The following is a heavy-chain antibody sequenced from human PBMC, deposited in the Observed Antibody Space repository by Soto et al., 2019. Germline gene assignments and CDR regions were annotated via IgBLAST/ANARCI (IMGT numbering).Heavy chain of an antibody. CDR2: ISAYNGNT. CDR1: GYTFTSYG. J-gene: IGHJ4*02. V-gene: IGHV1-18*01. D-gene: IGHD3-3*01. Sequence: QVQLVQSGAEVKKPGASVKVSCKASGYTFTSYGISWVRQAPGQGLEWMGWISAYNGNTNYAQKLQGRVTMTTDTSTSPAYMELRSLRSDDTAVYYCARDPSVGFLEWLLYDYWGQGTLVTVSS. CDR3: ARDPSVGFLEWLLYDY.